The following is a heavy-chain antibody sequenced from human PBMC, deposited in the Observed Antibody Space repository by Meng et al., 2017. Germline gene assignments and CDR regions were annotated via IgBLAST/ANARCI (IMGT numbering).Heavy chain of an antibody. CDR3: ARDFSPYCGGDCYSVNDY. CDR1: GYTFTGYY. D-gene: IGHD2-21*02. V-gene: IGHV1-2*02. CDR2: INPNSGGT. J-gene: IGHJ4*02. Sequence: ASVKVSCKASGYTFTGYYMHWVRQAPGQGLEWMGWINPNSGGTNYAQKCQGRVTMTRDTSISTAYMELSRLRSDDTAVYYCARDFSPYCGGDCYSVNDYWGQGTLVTVSS.